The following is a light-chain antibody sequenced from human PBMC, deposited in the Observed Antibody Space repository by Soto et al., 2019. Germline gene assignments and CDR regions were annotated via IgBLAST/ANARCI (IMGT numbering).Light chain of an antibody. CDR2: AVS. CDR3: QQQGT. CDR1: QSLSSSY. V-gene: IGKV3-20*01. J-gene: IGKJ2*01. Sequence: DIVLTQFPGTLSLSPGERATLSCRPSQSLSSSYLVWYQQKPGQAPRLLIYAVSRRATGIPGRFSGSESATDYTLTIRRLEPEDSAVYYCQQQGTFGQGTKLEIK.